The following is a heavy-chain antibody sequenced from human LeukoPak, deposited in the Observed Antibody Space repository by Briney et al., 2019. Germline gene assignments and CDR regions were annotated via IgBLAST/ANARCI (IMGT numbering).Heavy chain of an antibody. Sequence: ASVKVSCKASGYTFTSYGISWVRQAPGQGLECMGGISAYNGNTHYAQTLQGRVTMTTDTSTSTAYMAMRRLREDDTAVYDCARDRLNRYGSPGDYWGQGALVTLSP. D-gene: IGHD5-18*01. CDR1: GYTFTSYG. J-gene: IGHJ4*02. V-gene: IGHV1-18*01. CDR2: ISAYNGNT. CDR3: ARDRLNRYGSPGDY.